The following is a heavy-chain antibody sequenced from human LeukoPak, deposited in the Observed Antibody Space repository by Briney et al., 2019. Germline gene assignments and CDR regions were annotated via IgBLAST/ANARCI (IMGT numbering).Heavy chain of an antibody. J-gene: IGHJ4*02. CDR3: ARDGMATINS. CDR1: GFTFNSYN. Sequence: GGSLRLSCAASGFTFNSYNMNWVRQAPGKGLEWVSYISSDSSTIFYADSVKGRFTISRENAKNSLYLQMNSLRAEDTAVYYCARDGMATINSWGQGTVVTVSS. D-gene: IGHD5-12*01. CDR2: ISSDSSTI. V-gene: IGHV3-48*01.